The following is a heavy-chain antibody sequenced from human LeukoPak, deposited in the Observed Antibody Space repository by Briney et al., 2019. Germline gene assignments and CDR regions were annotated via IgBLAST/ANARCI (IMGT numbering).Heavy chain of an antibody. J-gene: IGHJ4*02. CDR2: IRQDGSER. CDR3: ARDWGSTGYDLYDS. V-gene: IGHV3-7*01. Sequence: GGSLRLPCAASGFIFSNYWMTWVRQAPGKGLEWVAHIRQDGSERHYVDSVKDRFTISRDNAKNSLDLQMDSLRAEDTAVYYCARDWGSTGYDLYDSWGQGTLVTVSS. CDR1: GFIFSNYW. D-gene: IGHD5-12*01.